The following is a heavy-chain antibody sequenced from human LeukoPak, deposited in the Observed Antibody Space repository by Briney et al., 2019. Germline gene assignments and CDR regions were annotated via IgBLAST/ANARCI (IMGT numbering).Heavy chain of an antibody. J-gene: IGHJ5*02. CDR1: GFTVSSNY. V-gene: IGHV3-23*01. Sequence: PGGSLRLSCAASGFTVSSNYMSWVRQAPGKGLEWVSAISGSGGSTYYADSVKGRFTISRDNSKNTLYLQMNSLRAEDTAVYYCAKDQGSSGWSNWFDPWGQGTLVTVSS. CDR3: AKDQGSSGWSNWFDP. D-gene: IGHD6-19*01. CDR2: ISGSGGST.